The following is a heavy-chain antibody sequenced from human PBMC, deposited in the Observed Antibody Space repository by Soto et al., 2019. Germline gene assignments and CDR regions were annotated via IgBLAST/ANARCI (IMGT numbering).Heavy chain of an antibody. CDR2: ISSSSSTI. Sequence: PGGSLRLSCAASGFTFSSYSMNWFRQAPGKGLEWVSYISSSSSTIYYADSVKGRFTISRDNAKNSLYLQMNSLRAEDTAVYYCAREGERDYDFWSGYFYYYYYMDVWGKGTTVTVSS. V-gene: IGHV3-48*01. D-gene: IGHD3-3*01. J-gene: IGHJ6*03. CDR3: AREGERDYDFWSGYFYYYYYMDV. CDR1: GFTFSSYS.